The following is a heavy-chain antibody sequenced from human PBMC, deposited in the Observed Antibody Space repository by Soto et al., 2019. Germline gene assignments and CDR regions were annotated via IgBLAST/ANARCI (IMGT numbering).Heavy chain of an antibody. Sequence: QVQLQESGPGLVKPSQTLSLTCTVSGGSLKSGGYYWSWIRQHPGRGLEWIGYIYYTGRTYYNPFLVSRVSXSXTXXKTQFPLTLSSVTAADTAVYYCARDVTSNHHRFDLWGHGTLVTVSS. V-gene: IGHV4-31*02. J-gene: IGHJ5*02. CDR3: ARDVTSNHHRFDL. CDR2: IYYTGRT. CDR1: GGSLKSGGYY. D-gene: IGHD2-2*01.